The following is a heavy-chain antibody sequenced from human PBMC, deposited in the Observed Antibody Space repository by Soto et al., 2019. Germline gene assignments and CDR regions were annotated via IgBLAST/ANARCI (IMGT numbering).Heavy chain of an antibody. CDR1: GFTFSSYS. CDR3: ANSRGDRWTTYFFDY. Sequence: EVQLLESGGGSVQPGGSLMLSCAASGFTFSSYSLSWLRQAPGKGLEWVSGISGSGQTTHYKDSVKGRFTISRDNFRNTLYLQVNSLRAEDTAIYFCANSRGDRWTTYFFDYWGQGALVTVSS. CDR2: ISGSGQTT. D-gene: IGHD4-4*01. J-gene: IGHJ4*02. V-gene: IGHV3-23*01.